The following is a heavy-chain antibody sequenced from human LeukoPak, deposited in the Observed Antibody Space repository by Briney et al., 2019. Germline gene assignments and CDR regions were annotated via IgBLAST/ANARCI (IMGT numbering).Heavy chain of an antibody. J-gene: IGHJ5*02. CDR1: GGSFSGYY. D-gene: IGHD6-13*01. Sequence: SETLSLTCAVYGGSFSGYYWSWIRQPPGKGLEWIVEINHSGSTNYNPSLKSRVTISVDTSKNQCSLKLSSVTAADTAVYYCARDLAAAQGGWFDPWGQGTLVTVSS. CDR3: ARDLAAAQGGWFDP. V-gene: IGHV4-34*01. CDR2: INHSGST.